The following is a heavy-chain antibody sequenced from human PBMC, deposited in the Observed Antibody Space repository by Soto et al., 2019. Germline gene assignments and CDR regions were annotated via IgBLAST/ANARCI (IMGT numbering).Heavy chain of an antibody. V-gene: IGHV4-31*03. CDR1: GGSISSGGYY. CDR2: IYYSGST. J-gene: IGHJ4*02. D-gene: IGHD2-15*01. Sequence: SETLSLTCTVSGGSISSGGYYWSWIRQHPGKGLEWIGYIYYSGSTYYNPSLKSRVTTSVDTSKNQFSLNLSSVTAADTAVYYCARDSGGYGNLDYWGQGTLVTVSS. CDR3: ARDSGGYGNLDY.